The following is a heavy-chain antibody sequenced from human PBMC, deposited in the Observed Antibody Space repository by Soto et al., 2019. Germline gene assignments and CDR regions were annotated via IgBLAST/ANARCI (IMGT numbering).Heavy chain of an antibody. CDR1: GLTFSNFR. CDR2: ISNDGRST. J-gene: IGHJ4*02. D-gene: IGHD2-21*02. Sequence: EVQLVESGGGLVQPGGSLRLSCAASGLTFSNFRMHWVRQAPGKGLVWVALISNDGRSTNHADSVKGRFTISRDNAKSTLYLQFNRLRAGETAFFYWARDTAGLSYWGPGTLGTVSS. V-gene: IGHV3-74*01. CDR3: ARDTAGLSY.